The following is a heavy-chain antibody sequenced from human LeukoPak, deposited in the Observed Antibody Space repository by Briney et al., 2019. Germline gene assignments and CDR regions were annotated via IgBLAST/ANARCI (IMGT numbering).Heavy chain of an antibody. Sequence: SETLSLTCTVSGYSISSGYYWGWIRQPPGKGLEWIGSIYHSGSTYYNPSLKSRVTISVKKSKNQFSLELSSVTAADTAVYYCARSKSELAYFDYWGQGTLVTVSS. D-gene: IGHD1-26*01. V-gene: IGHV4-38-2*02. CDR1: GYSISSGYY. CDR3: ARSKSELAYFDY. J-gene: IGHJ4*02. CDR2: IYHSGST.